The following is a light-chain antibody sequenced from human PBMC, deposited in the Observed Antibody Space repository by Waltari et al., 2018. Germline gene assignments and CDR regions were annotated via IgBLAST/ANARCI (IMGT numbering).Light chain of an antibody. V-gene: IGKV3-11*01. CDR1: QSVSTY. CDR3: QKSSSTPPWT. Sequence: EIVLTQSPATLSLSPVERATLSCRASQSVSTYLTWYQQKPGQAPRLLIYDASRRATGIPARFSGSGSGTDFTLTISSLEPEDFAVYYCQKSSSTPPWTFGQGTKVEIK. J-gene: IGKJ1*01. CDR2: DAS.